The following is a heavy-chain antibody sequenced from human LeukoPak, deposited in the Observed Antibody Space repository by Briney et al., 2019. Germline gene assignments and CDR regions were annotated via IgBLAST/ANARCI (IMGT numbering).Heavy chain of an antibody. Sequence: GASVKVSCKASGYTFTSYGISWVRQAPGQGLEWMGWISAYNGNTNYAQKLQGRVTMTTDTSTSTAYMELRSLRSDDTAVYFCAILSRATPWVDGRLYYHFDTWGQGTLVTVSS. D-gene: IGHD3-10*01. CDR1: GYTFTSYG. V-gene: IGHV1-18*01. J-gene: IGHJ4*02. CDR3: AILSRATPWVDGRLYYHFDT. CDR2: ISAYNGNT.